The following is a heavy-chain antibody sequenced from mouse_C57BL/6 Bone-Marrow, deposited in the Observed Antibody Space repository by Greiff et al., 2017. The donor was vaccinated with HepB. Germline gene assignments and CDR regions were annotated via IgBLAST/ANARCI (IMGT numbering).Heavy chain of an antibody. V-gene: IGHV1-81*01. J-gene: IGHJ3*01. CDR2: IYPRSGNT. CDR1: GYTFTSYG. CDR3: LGVWFAY. Sequence: VQLQQSGAELARPGASVKLSCKASGYTFTSYGISWVKQRTGQGLEGIGEIYPRSGNTYYNEKFKGNATLNSDKSSITADMELRSLTSEDSAVYFCLGVWFAYWGQGTLVTVSA.